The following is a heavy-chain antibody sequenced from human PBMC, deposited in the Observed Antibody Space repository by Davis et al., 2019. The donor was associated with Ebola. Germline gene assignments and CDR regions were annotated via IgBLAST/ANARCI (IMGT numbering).Heavy chain of an antibody. J-gene: IGHJ6*04. CDR1: GFTFSDYY. D-gene: IGHD3-10*01. CDR3: ASTWGSGYGMDV. V-gene: IGHV3-11*01. Sequence: GGSLRLSCAASGFTFSDYYMSWIRQAPGKGLEWVSCISSSGSTIYYADSVKGRLTISRDNAKNSLYLQMNSLRAEDTAVYYCASTWGSGYGMDVWGKGTTVTVSS. CDR2: ISSSGSTI.